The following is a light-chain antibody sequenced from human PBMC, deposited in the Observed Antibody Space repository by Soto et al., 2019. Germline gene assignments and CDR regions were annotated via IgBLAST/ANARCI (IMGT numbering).Light chain of an antibody. CDR3: LQYENYWT. J-gene: IGKJ1*01. CDR1: QSISSW. CDR2: DAS. Sequence: DIQMTQSPSTLSATAGDRVTVTCRASQSISSWLAWYQHKPGKAHKLLIYDASNLDSGVPSRFSGSGSGTEFSLTISNLQPDDCATYYCLQYENYWTFGQGTKVDIK. V-gene: IGKV1-5*01.